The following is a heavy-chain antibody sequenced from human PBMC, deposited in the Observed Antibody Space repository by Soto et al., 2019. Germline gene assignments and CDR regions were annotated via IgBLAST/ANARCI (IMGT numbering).Heavy chain of an antibody. CDR3: ARSRPSHCSSTSCYRGYYYYYGMDV. CDR1: GYSFTSYW. Sequence: GESLKISCKGSGYSFTSYWIGWVRQMPGKGLEWMGIIYPGDSDTRYSPSLQGQVTISADKSISTAYLQWSSLKASDTAMYYCARSRPSHCSSTSCYRGYYYYYGMDVWGQGTTVTVSS. V-gene: IGHV5-51*01. J-gene: IGHJ6*02. D-gene: IGHD2-2*01. CDR2: IYPGDSDT.